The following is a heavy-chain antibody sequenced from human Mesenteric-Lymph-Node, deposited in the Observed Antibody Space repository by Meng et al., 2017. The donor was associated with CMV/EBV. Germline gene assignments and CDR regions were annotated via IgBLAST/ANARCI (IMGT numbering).Heavy chain of an antibody. J-gene: IGHJ5*01. CDR2: ISYSGVDT. V-gene: IGHV3-23*01. CDR3: ARKSGDHDS. CDR1: GITFSSYA. Sequence: RLSCAASGITFSSYAMTWVRQAPGKGLEWVSSISYSGVDTYYADSVKGRFTISRDNSKNTLYLQMNSLRAEDTALYYCARKSGDHDSWGQGTLVTVSS. D-gene: IGHD1-26*01.